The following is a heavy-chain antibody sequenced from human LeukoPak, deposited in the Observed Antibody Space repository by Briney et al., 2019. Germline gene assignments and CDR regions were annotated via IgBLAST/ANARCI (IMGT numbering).Heavy chain of an antibody. CDR3: AREILTGYYSDY. CDR1: GGTFSSYT. J-gene: IGHJ4*02. V-gene: IGHV1-2*06. Sequence: ASVKVSCKASGGTFSSYTISWVRQAPGQGLEWMGRINPNSGGTNYAQKFQGRVTMTRDTSISTAYMELSRLRSDDTAVYYCAREILTGYYSDYWGQGTLVTVSS. CDR2: INPNSGGT. D-gene: IGHD3-9*01.